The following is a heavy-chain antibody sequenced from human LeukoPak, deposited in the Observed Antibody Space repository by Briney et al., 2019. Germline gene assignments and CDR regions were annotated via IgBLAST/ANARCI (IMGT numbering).Heavy chain of an antibody. V-gene: IGHV4-39*07. CDR1: GGSVSSSSYY. CDR3: ARETITSSPKYFDY. Sequence: SETLSLTCTVSGGSVSSSSYYWGWIRQPPGKGLEWIGSIYYSGSTYYNPSLKSRVTMSVDTSKNQFSLKLSSVTAADTAVYYCARETITSSPKYFDYWGQGTLVTVSS. D-gene: IGHD3-10*01. J-gene: IGHJ4*02. CDR2: IYYSGST.